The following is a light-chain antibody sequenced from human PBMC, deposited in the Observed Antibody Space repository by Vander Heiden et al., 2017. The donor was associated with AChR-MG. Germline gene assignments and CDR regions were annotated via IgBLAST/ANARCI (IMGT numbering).Light chain of an antibody. J-gene: IGKJ1*01. Sequence: DIQMTQSPSSLSASVGDTVTITCRASQTINRYLNWYQQKPGTAPKVLIYTASSLQSDVPSRFSGSGSGTDFTLTINSLQPEDSATYYCQQSDSTPQTFGQGTKVEIK. CDR2: TAS. CDR3: QQSDSTPQT. CDR1: QTINRY. V-gene: IGKV1-39*01.